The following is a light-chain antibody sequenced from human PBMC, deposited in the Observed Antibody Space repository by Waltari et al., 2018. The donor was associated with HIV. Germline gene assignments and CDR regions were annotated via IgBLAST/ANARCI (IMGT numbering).Light chain of an antibody. Sequence: AAPGQKVTISCSGGISNVGENYVSWYQQVPGEAPKLLMYENNKRPSGIPDRFSGSKSGTSATLDITGLQTGDEADYYCGTWDSSLSAYVFGTGTKVPVL. CDR3: GTWDSSLSAYV. CDR2: ENN. CDR1: ISNVGENY. V-gene: IGLV1-51*02. J-gene: IGLJ1*01.